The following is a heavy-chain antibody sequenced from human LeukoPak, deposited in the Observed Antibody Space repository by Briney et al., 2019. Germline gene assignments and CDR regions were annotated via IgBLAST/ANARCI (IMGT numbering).Heavy chain of an antibody. Sequence: GGSLRLSCAASGFTFSSYAMSWVRQAPGKGLEWVSAISGSGGSTYYADSVKGRFTISRDNSKNTLYLQMNSLRAEDTALYYCAKGDCSSTSCLFDYWGQGTLVTVSS. V-gene: IGHV3-23*01. J-gene: IGHJ4*02. D-gene: IGHD2-2*01. CDR2: ISGSGGST. CDR1: GFTFSSYA. CDR3: AKGDCSSTSCLFDY.